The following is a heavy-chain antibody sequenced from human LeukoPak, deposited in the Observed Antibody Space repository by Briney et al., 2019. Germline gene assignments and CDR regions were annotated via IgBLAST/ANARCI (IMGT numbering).Heavy chain of an antibody. V-gene: IGHV3-9*01. D-gene: IGHD1-1*01. CDR2: ISWNSGSI. J-gene: IGHJ3*01. Sequence: GGSLRLSCAASGFTFDDYAMHWVRQAPGKGLEWVSGISWNSGSIGYADSVTGRFTVSRDHAKNSLFLQMNSLRAEDTAVYYCVRYGRRANDQPFDVWGQGTMVTVSS. CDR3: VRYGRRANDQPFDV. CDR1: GFTFDDYA.